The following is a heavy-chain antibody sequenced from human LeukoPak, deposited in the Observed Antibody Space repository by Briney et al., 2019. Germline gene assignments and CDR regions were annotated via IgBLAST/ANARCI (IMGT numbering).Heavy chain of an antibody. J-gene: IGHJ3*02. CDR1: GFTFSSYA. D-gene: IGHD3-10*01. V-gene: IGHV3-23*01. CDR2: ISGSGGST. Sequence: GGSLRLSCAASGFTFSSYAMSWVRLAPGKGLEWVSAISGSGGSTYYADSVKGRFTISRDNSKNTLYLQMNSLRTEDTAVYYSAKGLLLRGSWSCAIGDAFDIWGQGTMVTVSS. CDR3: AKGLLLRGSWSCAIGDAFDI.